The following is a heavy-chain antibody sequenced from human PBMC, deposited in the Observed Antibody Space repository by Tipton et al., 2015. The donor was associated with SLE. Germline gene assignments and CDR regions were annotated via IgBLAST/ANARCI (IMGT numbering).Heavy chain of an antibody. CDR2: IYTSGST. CDR1: GGSISSYY. J-gene: IGHJ4*02. D-gene: IGHD2-8*01. V-gene: IGHV4-4*07. Sequence: TLSLTCTVSGGSISSYYWSWIRQPAGKGLEWIGRIYTSGSTNYNPSLKSRVTMSVDTSKNQFSLTLSSVTAADTAVYYCARLRIVYGFHGLDYWGQGALVTVSS. CDR3: ARLRIVYGFHGLDY.